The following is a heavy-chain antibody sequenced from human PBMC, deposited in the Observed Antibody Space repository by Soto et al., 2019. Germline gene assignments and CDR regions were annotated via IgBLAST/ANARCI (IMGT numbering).Heavy chain of an antibody. D-gene: IGHD5-12*01. V-gene: IGHV1-2*04. CDR3: VSGSGGATATLDYYYFYMDV. CDR1: GDSFNDYY. CDR2: INPNGGVT. J-gene: IGHJ6*03. Sequence: QVQLVQSGAEVRKPGASVTVSCRSSGDSFNDYYIHWVRQAPGQGFEWMGWINPNGGVTKYAQKFQGWVSMTRDTSIRTVYMQLSRLRSDDTAVYYCVSGSGGATATLDYYYFYMDVWGTGTTVTGSS.